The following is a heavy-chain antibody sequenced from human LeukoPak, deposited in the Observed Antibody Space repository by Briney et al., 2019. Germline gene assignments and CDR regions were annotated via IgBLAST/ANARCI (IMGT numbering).Heavy chain of an antibody. Sequence: GGSLRLSCAASGFTFSSYSMNWVRQAPGRGLEWVSSISSSSSYIYYVDSVKGRFTISRDNAKNLMYLQMNSLRAEDTAVYYCASDYCSGGSCFDYWGQGTPVTVSS. CDR3: ASDYCSGGSCFDY. V-gene: IGHV3-21*01. CDR2: ISSSSSYI. D-gene: IGHD2-15*01. CDR1: GFTFSSYS. J-gene: IGHJ4*02.